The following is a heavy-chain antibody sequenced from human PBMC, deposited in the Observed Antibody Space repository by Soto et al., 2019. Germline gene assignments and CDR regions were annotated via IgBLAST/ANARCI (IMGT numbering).Heavy chain of an antibody. V-gene: IGHV1-69*01. CDR1: GGTFSSYA. J-gene: IGHJ6*02. CDR2: IIPIFGTA. CDR3: ARPTREGYCSSTSCYDYYYGMDV. Sequence: QVQLVQSGAEVKKPGSSVKVSCKASGGTFSSYAISWVRQAPGQGLEWMGGIIPIFGTANYAQKFQGRVTITADESTSKAYMEVSSLRSEDTAVYYGARPTREGYCSSTSCYDYYYGMDVWGQGTTVTVSS. D-gene: IGHD2-2*01.